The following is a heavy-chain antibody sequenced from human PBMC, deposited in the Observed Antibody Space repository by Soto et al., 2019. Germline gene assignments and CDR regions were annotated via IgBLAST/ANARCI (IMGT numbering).Heavy chain of an antibody. CDR1: GFSFSTHW. CDR2: VEQDGSEK. D-gene: IGHD6-13*01. V-gene: IGHV3-7*05. J-gene: IGHJ1*01. Sequence: PGGSLRLSCATSGFSFSTHWMSWVRQAPGKGLEWVASVEQDGSEKYYVDSVKGRFTISRDNAKNSLYLQMNSLRAEDTAVYYCARPHSAGYSSWYSSVGEYFQNWGQGTLVTVSS. CDR3: ARPHSAGYSSWYSSVGEYFQN.